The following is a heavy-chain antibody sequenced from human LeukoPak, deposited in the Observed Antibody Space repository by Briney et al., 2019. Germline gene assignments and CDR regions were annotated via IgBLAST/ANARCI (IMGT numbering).Heavy chain of an antibody. J-gene: IGHJ6*03. Sequence: KPGASVKVSCKASGYTFTSYIISWVRQAPGQGLGWMGWINAYNGNTDYAQRVQGRVTMTTDTSTSTAYMEVRSLRSDDTAVYYCARDRHIAAAVYYYYMDVWGKGTPVTVSS. CDR1: GYTFTSYI. D-gene: IGHD6-13*01. CDR2: INAYNGNT. V-gene: IGHV1-18*01. CDR3: ARDRHIAAAVYYYYMDV.